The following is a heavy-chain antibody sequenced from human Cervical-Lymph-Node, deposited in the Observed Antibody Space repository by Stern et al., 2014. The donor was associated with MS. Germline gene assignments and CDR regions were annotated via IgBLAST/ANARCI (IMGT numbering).Heavy chain of an antibody. CDR3: AREVAGHRLGMMDV. Sequence: QVQLGQSGAEVKTPGASVKLSCKASTYTFISYYMHWVRQAPGQGLEWMGIINPSGGSTSYAQKFQGRVTMTRDTSTSTVYMELSSLRSEDTAVYYCAREVAGHRLGMMDVWGQGTSVTVSS. CDR1: TYTFISYY. V-gene: IGHV1-46*01. D-gene: IGHD6-19*01. J-gene: IGHJ6*02. CDR2: INPSGGST.